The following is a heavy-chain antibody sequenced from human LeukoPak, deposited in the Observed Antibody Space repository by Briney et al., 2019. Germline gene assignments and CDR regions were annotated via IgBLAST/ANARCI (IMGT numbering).Heavy chain of an antibody. Sequence: AGGSLRLSCAASGFTFNDYYMSWIRQAPGKGLEWVSYISSSGSTIYYADSVKGRFTISRDNAKNSLYLQMNSLRAEDTAVYYCARTAPGTPGTDLGGYYYYMDVWGKGTTVTVSS. V-gene: IGHV3-11*01. CDR2: ISSSGSTI. CDR3: ARTAPGTPGTDLGGYYYYMDV. D-gene: IGHD1/OR15-1a*01. CDR1: GFTFNDYY. J-gene: IGHJ6*03.